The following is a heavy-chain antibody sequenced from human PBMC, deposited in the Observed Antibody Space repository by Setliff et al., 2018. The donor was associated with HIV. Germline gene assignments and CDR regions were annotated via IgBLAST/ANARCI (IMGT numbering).Heavy chain of an antibody. Sequence: SETLSLTCAVYGGSFSGYYWSWIRQPPGKGLEWIGEINHSGSTNYNPSLKSRVTISVDTSKNQFSLKLSSVTAADTAVYYCARGAGGRAHYDYVWGSYRLYYFDYWGQGTPV. V-gene: IGHV4-34*01. CDR2: INHSGST. CDR1: GGSFSGYY. J-gene: IGHJ4*02. CDR3: ARGAGGRAHYDYVWGSYRLYYFDY. D-gene: IGHD3-16*02.